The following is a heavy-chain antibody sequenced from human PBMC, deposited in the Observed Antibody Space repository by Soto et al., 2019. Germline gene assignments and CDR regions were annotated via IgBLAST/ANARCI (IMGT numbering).Heavy chain of an antibody. Sequence: ASVKVSCKASGYTFYSHSISWVRQAPGQGLEWMGWISAYNGNTNYAQKLQGRVTMTTDTSTSTAYMELRSLRSDDTAVYYCARDRLRLGELSLLGYFDYWGQGTLVTVSS. CDR2: ISAYNGNT. D-gene: IGHD3-16*02. CDR3: ARDRLRLGELSLLGYFDY. V-gene: IGHV1-18*01. CDR1: GYTFYSHS. J-gene: IGHJ4*02.